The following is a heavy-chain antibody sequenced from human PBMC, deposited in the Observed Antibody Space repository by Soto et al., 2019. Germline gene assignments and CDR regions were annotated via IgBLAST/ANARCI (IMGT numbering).Heavy chain of an antibody. J-gene: IGHJ4*02. V-gene: IGHV1-18*01. Sequence: ASVKVSCKASGYTFTSYGISWVRQAPGQGLEWMGWISAYNGNTNYAQKLQGRVTMTTDTSTSTAYMELRSLRSDDTAVYYCARDRRDYGDYELSFDYWGQGTLVTVSS. CDR2: ISAYNGNT. CDR3: ARDRRDYGDYELSFDY. D-gene: IGHD4-17*01. CDR1: GYTFTSYG.